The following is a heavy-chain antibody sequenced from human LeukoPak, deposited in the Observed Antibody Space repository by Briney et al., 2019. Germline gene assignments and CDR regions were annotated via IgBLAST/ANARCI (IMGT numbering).Heavy chain of an antibody. D-gene: IGHD3-22*01. V-gene: IGHV4-39*01. CDR3: ARHYYDTSGYNWFDP. J-gene: IGHJ5*02. CDR2: NYYSGSN. Sequence: SETLSLTCTVSGGSISSSSYYWGWIRQPPGKGLEWLGCNYYSGSNYYNPSLKSRLTLSVDTSTTQFSLKLSSVTAADTAVYYCARHYYDTSGYNWFDPWGQGTLVTVSS. CDR1: GGSISSSSYY.